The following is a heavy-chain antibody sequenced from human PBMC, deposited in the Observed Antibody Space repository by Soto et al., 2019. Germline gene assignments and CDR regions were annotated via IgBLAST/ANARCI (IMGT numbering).Heavy chain of an antibody. CDR2: INAGNGNT. CDR3: ARYSTLVHAKTPADLTHAFDI. D-gene: IGHD1-26*01. J-gene: IGHJ3*02. CDR1: GYTFTSYA. Sequence: ASVKVSCKASGYTFTSYAMHWVRQAPGQSLEWMGWINAGNGNTKYSQKFQGRVTITRDTSTSTAYMELSSLRSDDTAVYYCARYSTLVHAKTPADLTHAFDIWGQGTMVTVSS. V-gene: IGHV1-3*01.